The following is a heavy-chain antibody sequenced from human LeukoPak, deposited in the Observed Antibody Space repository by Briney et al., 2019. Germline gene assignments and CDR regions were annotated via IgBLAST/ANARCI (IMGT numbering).Heavy chain of an antibody. Sequence: GGSLRLSCGASGLTFSTSAMSWVRQAPGKGLEWISGISGSGVTTYYADSVKGRFTICRDNSENTVYLQMDSLRVEDTALYYCAKMGSTPYYDHFDYFDYWGQGTQVTVSS. V-gene: IGHV3-23*01. J-gene: IGHJ4*02. CDR3: AKMGSTPYYDHFDYFDY. CDR2: ISGSGVTT. D-gene: IGHD3-16*01. CDR1: GLTFSTSA.